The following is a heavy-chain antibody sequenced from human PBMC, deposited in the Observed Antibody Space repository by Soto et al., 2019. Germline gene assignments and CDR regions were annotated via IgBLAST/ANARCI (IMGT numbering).Heavy chain of an antibody. D-gene: IGHD3-22*01. Sequence: GASVKVSCKASGKSFTTYYMHWVRQAPGQGLEWMGIINPSGGRTTYAQKFQGRVTMTRDTSTSTFHMELSSLTSEDTAVYYCAGLYHYDSSGYYDYWGQGTLVTVSS. J-gene: IGHJ4*02. CDR3: AGLYHYDSSGYYDY. CDR2: INPSGGRT. V-gene: IGHV1-46*01. CDR1: GKSFTTYY.